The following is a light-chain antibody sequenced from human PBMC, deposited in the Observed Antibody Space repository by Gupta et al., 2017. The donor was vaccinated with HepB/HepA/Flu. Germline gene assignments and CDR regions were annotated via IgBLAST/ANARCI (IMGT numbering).Light chain of an antibody. CDR1: QSFLYSSNNKNY. CDR2: WAS. J-gene: IGKJ2*04. V-gene: IGKV4-1*01. CDR3: QQYYSTPCS. Sequence: DIVMTQSPDSLAVSLGERATINCKSSQSFLYSSNNKNYLAWYQQKPGQPPKLLIYWASTRESGVPDRFSGSGSATDFTLTISSLQAEDVAVYYCQQYYSTPCSFGQGTKLEIK.